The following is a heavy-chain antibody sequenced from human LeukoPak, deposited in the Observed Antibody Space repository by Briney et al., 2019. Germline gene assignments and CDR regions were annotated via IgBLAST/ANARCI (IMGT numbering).Heavy chain of an antibody. CDR2: INHSGST. CDR1: GGSFSGYY. D-gene: IGHD3-3*01. J-gene: IGHJ5*02. V-gene: IGHV4-34*01. CDR3: AREMYYGLWSGYRPGWFDP. Sequence: TSETLSLTCAVYGGSFSGYYWSWIRQPPGKGLEWIGEINHSGSTKNNPSLKSRVTISVDTSKNQFSLKLSSVTAADTAVYYCAREMYYGLWSGYRPGWFDPWGQGTLVTVSS.